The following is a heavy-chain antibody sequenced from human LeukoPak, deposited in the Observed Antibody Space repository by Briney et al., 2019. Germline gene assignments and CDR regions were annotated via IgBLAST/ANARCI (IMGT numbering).Heavy chain of an antibody. V-gene: IGHV1-69*13. CDR2: IIPIFGTA. CDR1: GGTFSSYA. Sequence: SVKVSCKASGGTFSSYAISWVRQAPGQGLEWMGGIIPIFGTANYAQKFQGRVTITADESTSTAYMELSSLRSEDTAVYYCARDSTHPHNWFDPWGQGTLVTVSS. CDR3: ARDSTHPHNWFDP. J-gene: IGHJ5*02.